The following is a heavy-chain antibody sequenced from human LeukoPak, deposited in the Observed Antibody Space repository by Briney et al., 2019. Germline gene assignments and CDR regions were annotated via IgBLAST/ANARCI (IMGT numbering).Heavy chain of an antibody. V-gene: IGHV4-34*01. Sequence: SETLSLTCAVYGGSFSGYYWSWIRQPPGKGLEWIGEINHSGSTNYNPSLKSRVTISVDTSKNQFSLKLSSVTAADTAVYYCARVGDIVVVPAAIDYWGQETLVTVSS. CDR1: GGSFSGYY. J-gene: IGHJ4*02. D-gene: IGHD2-2*01. CDR2: INHSGST. CDR3: ARVGDIVVVPAAIDY.